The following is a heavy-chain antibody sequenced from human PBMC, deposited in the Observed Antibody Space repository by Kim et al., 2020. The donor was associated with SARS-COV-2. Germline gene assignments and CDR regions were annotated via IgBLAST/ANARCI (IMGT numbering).Heavy chain of an antibody. CDR1: GGSISSGGYY. V-gene: IGHV4-31*03. D-gene: IGHD3-22*01. Sequence: SETLSLTCTVSGGSISSGGYYWSWIRQHPGKGLEWIGYIYYSGSTYYNPSLKSRVTISVDTSKNQFSLKLSSVTAADTAVYYCARDHYYDSGSLDYWGQGTLVTVSS. J-gene: IGHJ4*02. CDR2: IYYSGST. CDR3: ARDHYYDSGSLDY.